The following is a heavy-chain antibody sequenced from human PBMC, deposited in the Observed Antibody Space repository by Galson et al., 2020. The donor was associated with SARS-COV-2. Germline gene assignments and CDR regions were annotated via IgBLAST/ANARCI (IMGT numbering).Heavy chain of an antibody. D-gene: IGHD5-12*01. V-gene: IGHV3-48*02. Sequence: GGSLRLSCEASGFTFSSYSMNWVRQAPGKGLEWVSYISSSSSTIYYADSVKGRFTISRDNAKNSLYLQMNSLRDEDTAVYYCARDRGDSGYDVGYYYYGMDVWGQGTTVTVSS. CDR2: ISSSSSTI. CDR1: GFTFSSYS. J-gene: IGHJ6*02. CDR3: ARDRGDSGYDVGYYYYGMDV.